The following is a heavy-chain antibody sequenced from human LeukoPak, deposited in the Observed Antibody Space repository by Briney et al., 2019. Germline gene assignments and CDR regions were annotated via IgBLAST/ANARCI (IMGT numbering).Heavy chain of an antibody. J-gene: IGHJ5*02. CDR1: GYTFTGYY. CDR2: INPNSGGT. D-gene: IGHD3-10*01. V-gene: IGHV1-2*02. CDR3: ARGRIRGSGSPNWFDP. Sequence: ASVKVSCKASGYTFTGYYMHWVRQAPGQGLEWMGWINPNSGGTNYAQKFQGRVTMTRDTSINTAYMELNTLRSDDTAMYYCARGRIRGSGSPNWFDPWGQGTLVTVSS.